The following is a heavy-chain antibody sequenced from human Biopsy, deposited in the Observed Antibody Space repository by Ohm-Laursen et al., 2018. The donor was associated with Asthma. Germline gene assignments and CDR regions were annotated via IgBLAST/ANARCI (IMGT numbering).Heavy chain of an antibody. J-gene: IGHJ5*02. Sequence: ETLSLTCSVSGDSISTTNYWSWIRQPPGKRLEWIGSVYYSGTSYYNPSLKGRLTISVDTSKNQFSLNLGSVTAADTAVYYCARHWSGNGWQDMYNYFDPWGRGTLVTVSS. CDR2: VYYSGTS. CDR1: GDSISTTNY. D-gene: IGHD6-19*01. CDR3: ARHWSGNGWQDMYNYFDP. V-gene: IGHV4-39*01.